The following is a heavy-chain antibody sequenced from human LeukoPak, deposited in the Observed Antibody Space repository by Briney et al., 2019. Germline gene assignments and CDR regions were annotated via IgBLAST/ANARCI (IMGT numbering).Heavy chain of an antibody. CDR3: ARGIVVVITGEYYYYYGMDV. CDR2: ISAYNGNT. J-gene: IGHJ6*02. Sequence: ASVKVSCTASGYTFTSYGISWVRQAPGQGLEWMGWISAYNGNTNYAQKLQGRVTMTTDTSTSTAYMELRSLRSDDTAVYYCARGIVVVITGEYYYYYGMDVWGQGTTVTVSS. V-gene: IGHV1-18*01. D-gene: IGHD3-22*01. CDR1: GYTFTSYG.